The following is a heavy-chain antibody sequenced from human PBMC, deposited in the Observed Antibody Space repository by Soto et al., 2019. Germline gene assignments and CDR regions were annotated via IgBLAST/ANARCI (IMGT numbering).Heavy chain of an antibody. CDR2: IYYSGTT. D-gene: IGHD3-22*01. J-gene: IGHJ4*02. CDR1: GGSISSSPYY. Sequence: SETLSLTCSVSGGSISSSPYYWGWIRQPPGKGLEWLGTIYYSGTTSYNPSLRSRVIISVDTSNNQLFLKLRSVTAADTAVYYCARHRQYYDTSGYQQRYFDYWGQGTQVTVSS. CDR3: ARHRQYYDTSGYQQRYFDY. V-gene: IGHV4-39*01.